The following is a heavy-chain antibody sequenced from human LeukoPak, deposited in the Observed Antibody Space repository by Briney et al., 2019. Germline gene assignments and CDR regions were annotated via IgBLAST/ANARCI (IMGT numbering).Heavy chain of an antibody. V-gene: IGHV3-21*01. CDR3: ARGGSDSSGYYHFDY. J-gene: IGHJ4*02. CDR2: ISNSSSYI. CDR1: GFTFSSYS. D-gene: IGHD3-22*01. Sequence: GGSLRLSCAASGFTFSSYSMNWVRQAPGKGLEWGSSISNSSSYIYYADSVKGRFTISRDNAKNSLYLQMNSLRAEDTAVYYCARGGSDSSGYYHFDYWGQGTLVTVSS.